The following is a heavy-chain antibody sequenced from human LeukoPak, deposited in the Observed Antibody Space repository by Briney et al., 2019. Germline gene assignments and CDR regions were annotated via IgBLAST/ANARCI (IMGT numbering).Heavy chain of an antibody. V-gene: IGHV4-59*02. CDR3: ASRKLGNDY. Sequence: EASETLSLTCTISGGFVGDYYWSWIRQSPGKGLEWIGYIYHTGSTSYSPSLKSRVTISADTSQNQFSLKLSSVTAADTAVYYCASRKLGNDYWGQGTLVTVSS. J-gene: IGHJ4*02. CDR1: GGFVGDYY. CDR2: IYHTGST. D-gene: IGHD7-27*01.